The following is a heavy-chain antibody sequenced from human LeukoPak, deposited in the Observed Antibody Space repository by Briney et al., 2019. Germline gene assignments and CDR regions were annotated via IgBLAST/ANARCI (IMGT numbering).Heavy chain of an antibody. V-gene: IGHV3-7*04. CDR1: GFTFSSYW. CDR3: AGGFSSGWTTHHFDY. J-gene: IGHJ4*02. CDR2: IKQDGTEK. Sequence: QTGGSLRLSCAASGFTFSSYWMSWVRQAPGKGLEWVANIKQDGTEKYYVDSVKGRFTISRDNAKNSLYLQMNSLRAEDTAVYHCAGGFSSGWTTHHFDYWGQGTLVTVSS. D-gene: IGHD6-19*01.